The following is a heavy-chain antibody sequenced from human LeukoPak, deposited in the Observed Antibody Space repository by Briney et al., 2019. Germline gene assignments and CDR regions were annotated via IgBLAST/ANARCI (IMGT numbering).Heavy chain of an antibody. CDR3: VKDYYYDSSGYQRGGDC. Sequence: GGSLRLSCSASGFTFSSYAMHWVRQAPGKGLEYVSAISSNGGSTYYADSVKGRFTISRDNSKNTLYLQMSSLRAEDTAVYYCVKDYYYDSSGYQRGGDCWGQGTLVTVSS. D-gene: IGHD3-22*01. CDR2: ISSNGGST. V-gene: IGHV3-64D*09. J-gene: IGHJ4*02. CDR1: GFTFSSYA.